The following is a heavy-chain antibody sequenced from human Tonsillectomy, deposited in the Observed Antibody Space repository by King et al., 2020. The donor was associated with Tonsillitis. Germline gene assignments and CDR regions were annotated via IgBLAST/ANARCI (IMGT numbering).Heavy chain of an antibody. CDR3: ASPRRGY. J-gene: IGHJ4*02. V-gene: IGHV3-7*01. Sequence: VQLVESGGGLVRPGGSLRLSCAASGYTFGDLWMTWVRQAPGKGLEGVATMNRDGSERYYAGSVKGRFRISRDNALNALFLERSNVRADDTAFYYRASPRRGYWGQGSLVTVSS. CDR2: MNRDGSER. CDR1: GYTFGDLW.